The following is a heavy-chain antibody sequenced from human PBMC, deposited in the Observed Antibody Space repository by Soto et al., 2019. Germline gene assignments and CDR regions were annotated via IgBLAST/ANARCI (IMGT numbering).Heavy chain of an antibody. J-gene: IGHJ4*02. Sequence: PRESLKISCKGSGYSFTSYWIGWVRQMPGKGLEWMGIIYPGDSDIRYSPSFQGQVTISVDKSISTAYLQWSSLKASDTAMSYCARHLRARPFDYWGQGTLVTVPS. CDR3: ARHLRARPFDY. CDR2: IYPGDSDI. V-gene: IGHV5-51*01. CDR1: GYSFTSYW.